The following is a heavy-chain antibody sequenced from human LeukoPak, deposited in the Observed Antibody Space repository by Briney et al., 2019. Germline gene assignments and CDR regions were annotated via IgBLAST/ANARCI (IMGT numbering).Heavy chain of an antibody. D-gene: IGHD6-13*01. CDR2: IRYDGSNK. J-gene: IGHJ4*02. CDR3: ARNFGPYSNILYSLDY. Sequence: PGGSLRLSCAASGFTFSSYARSWVRQAPGKGLEWVAFIRYDGSNKYYADSVKGRFTISRDNSKNTLYLQMNSLRAVDTAVYYCARNFGPYSNILYSLDYWGQGTLVTVSS. V-gene: IGHV3-30*02. CDR1: GFTFSSYA.